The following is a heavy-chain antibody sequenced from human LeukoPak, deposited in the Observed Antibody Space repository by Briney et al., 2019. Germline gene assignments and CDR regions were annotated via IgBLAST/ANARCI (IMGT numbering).Heavy chain of an antibody. CDR1: SGSISTSDYY. D-gene: IGHD3-10*01. Sequence: PSETLSLTCTVSSGSISTSDYYWGWVRQPPGKALERIGNIFYSGSTYYSPSLKSRVTISLDTSRNQFSLKLNSVTAADTAVYYCAKSNGYGLIDNWGQGTMVTVSS. CDR3: AKSNGYGLIDN. J-gene: IGHJ3*01. V-gene: IGHV4-39*07. CDR2: IFYSGST.